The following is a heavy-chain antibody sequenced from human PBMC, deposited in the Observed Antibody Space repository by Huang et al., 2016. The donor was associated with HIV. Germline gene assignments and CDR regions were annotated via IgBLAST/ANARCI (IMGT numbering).Heavy chain of an antibody. CDR3: AKDQGQWLAYFDS. D-gene: IGHD6-19*01. CDR2: TSADGSGQ. CDR1: GITFRNYA. V-gene: IGHV3-30*18. J-gene: IGHJ4*02. Sequence: ARLVQSGGGVVQPGRSLRLSCAASGITFRNYAMHWVRQARGKGLEWGACTSADGSGQYYFDSVKGRFIISKDNSNETLFLEMRSLKSEDTAVYFCAKDQGQWLAYFDSWGQGTLVTVSS.